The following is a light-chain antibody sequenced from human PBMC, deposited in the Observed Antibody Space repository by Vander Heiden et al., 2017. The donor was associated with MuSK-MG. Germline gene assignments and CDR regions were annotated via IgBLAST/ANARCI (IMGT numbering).Light chain of an antibody. Sequence: DIQLPQSPSSLSASVGDRVTITCRTSQSIRNDLSWYQQKPGKAPKRLIYAASSLQSGVPSRFSGSGYGTEFTLTISSLQPEDFATYYCLQRKSDPRTFGGGTKVEIK. V-gene: IGKV1-17*01. CDR2: AAS. CDR3: LQRKSDPRT. CDR1: QSIRND. J-gene: IGKJ4*01.